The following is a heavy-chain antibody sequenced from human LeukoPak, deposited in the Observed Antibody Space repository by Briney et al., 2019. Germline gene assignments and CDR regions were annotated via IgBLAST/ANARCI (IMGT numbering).Heavy chain of an antibody. CDR3: ARGPETGGMATIKEPVDY. Sequence: GASVKVSCKASGYTFTRYYMHWVRQAPGQGLEWMGIINPSGGSTSYAQKFQGRVTMTRDTSTSTVYMELSSLRSEDTAVYYCARGPETGGMATIKEPVDYWGQGTLVTVSS. CDR2: INPSGGST. V-gene: IGHV1-46*01. D-gene: IGHD5-24*01. J-gene: IGHJ4*02. CDR1: GYTFTRYY.